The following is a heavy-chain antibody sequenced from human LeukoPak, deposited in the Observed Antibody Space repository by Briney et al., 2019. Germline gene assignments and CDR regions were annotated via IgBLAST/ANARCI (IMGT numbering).Heavy chain of an antibody. Sequence: SVKVSCKASGGTFSSYAISWVRQAPGQGLEWMGGIIPIFGTANYAQKFQGRVTITADESTSTAYMELSSLRPEDTAVYYCARPRPDYGDHHYFDYWGQGTLVTVSS. CDR2: IIPIFGTA. CDR3: ARPRPDYGDHHYFDY. J-gene: IGHJ4*02. D-gene: IGHD4-17*01. V-gene: IGHV1-69*13. CDR1: GGTFSSYA.